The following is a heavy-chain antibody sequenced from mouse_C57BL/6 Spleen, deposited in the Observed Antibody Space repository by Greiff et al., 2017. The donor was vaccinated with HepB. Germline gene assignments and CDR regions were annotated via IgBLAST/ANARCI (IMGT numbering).Heavy chain of an antibody. CDR1: GYSFTGYY. J-gene: IGHJ4*01. CDR3: ARSSSGHYAMDY. CDR2: INPSTGGT. D-gene: IGHD3-2*02. Sequence: EVQRVESGPELVKPGASVKISCKASGYSFTGYYMNWVKQSPEKSLEWIGEINPSTGGTTYNQKFKAKATLTVDKSSSTAYMQLKSLTSEDSAVYYCARSSSGHYAMDYWGQGTSVTVSS. V-gene: IGHV1-42*01.